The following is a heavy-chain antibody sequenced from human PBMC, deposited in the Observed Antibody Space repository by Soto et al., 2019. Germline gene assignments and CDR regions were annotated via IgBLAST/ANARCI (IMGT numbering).Heavy chain of an antibody. CDR3: ARDGAYYGMDV. CDR1: GGSIGTYY. D-gene: IGHD3-16*01. Sequence: PSETLSLTCTVSGGSIGTYYWGWIRQPPGKGLEWIGFIYYSGSTNYNPSLKSRVTISVDTSKNQFSLKLRSVTAADTAVYYCARDGAYYGMDVWGQGTTVTVSS. V-gene: IGHV4-59*01. J-gene: IGHJ6*02. CDR2: IYYSGST.